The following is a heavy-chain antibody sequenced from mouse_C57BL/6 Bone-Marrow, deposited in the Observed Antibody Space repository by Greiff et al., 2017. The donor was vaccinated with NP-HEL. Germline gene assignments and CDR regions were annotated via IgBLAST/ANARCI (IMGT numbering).Heavy chain of an antibody. CDR2: INPSSGYT. Sequence: LVESGAELARPGASVKMSCKASGYTFTSYTMHWVKQRPGQGLEWIGYINPSSGYTKYNQKFKDKATLTADKSSSTAYLQLSSLTSEDSAVYYCARFDGYYYYAMDYGGQGTSVTVSA. CDR3: ARFDGYYYYAMDY. J-gene: IGHJ4*01. D-gene: IGHD2-3*01. CDR1: GYTFTSYT. V-gene: IGHV1-4*01.